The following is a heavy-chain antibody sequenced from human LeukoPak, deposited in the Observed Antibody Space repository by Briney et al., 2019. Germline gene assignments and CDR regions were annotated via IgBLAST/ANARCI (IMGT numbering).Heavy chain of an antibody. J-gene: IGHJ4*02. V-gene: IGHV4-59*12. CDR2: IYYSGST. D-gene: IGHD5-18*01. Sequence: SETLSLTCTVSGGSISSYYWSWIRQPPGKGLEWIGYIYYSGSTNYNPSLKSRVTISVDTSKNQFSLKLSSVTAADTAVYYCARDAGYSYGYGGGNFDYWGQGTLVTVSS. CDR1: GGSISSYY. CDR3: ARDAGYSYGYGGGNFDY.